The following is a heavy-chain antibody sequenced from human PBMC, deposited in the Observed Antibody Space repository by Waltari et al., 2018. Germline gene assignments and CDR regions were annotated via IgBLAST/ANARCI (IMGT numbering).Heavy chain of an antibody. CDR3: GIAVAGYYFDY. J-gene: IGHJ4*02. D-gene: IGHD6-19*01. CDR2: IYYSGST. CDR1: GGSISSSSYY. Sequence: QLQLQESCPGLVKPSETLSLTCTVSGGSISSSSYYWGWIRQPPGKGLEWIGSIYYSGSTYYNPSLKSRVTISVDTSKNQFSLKLSSVTAADTAVYFCGIAVAGYYFDYWGQGTLVTVSS. V-gene: IGHV4-39*01.